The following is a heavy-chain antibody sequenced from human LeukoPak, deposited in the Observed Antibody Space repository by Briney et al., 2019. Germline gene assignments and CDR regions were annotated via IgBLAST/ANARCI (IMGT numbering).Heavy chain of an antibody. Sequence: GGSLRLSCGVSGFTLSSYWMSGVRQAPGKGLEWVANITQDGSEKYYVDSVKGRFTISRDNAQNSLYLQMDSVRAEDTAVYYCARVRRPYYFDYWGQGTLVTVSS. CDR1: GFTLSSYW. CDR2: ITQDGSEK. CDR3: ARVRRPYYFDY. J-gene: IGHJ4*02. V-gene: IGHV3-7*01.